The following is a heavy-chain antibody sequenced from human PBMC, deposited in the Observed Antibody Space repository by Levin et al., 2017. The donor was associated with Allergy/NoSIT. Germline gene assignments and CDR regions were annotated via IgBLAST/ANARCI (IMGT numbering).Heavy chain of an antibody. V-gene: IGHV3-11*01. Sequence: TAGGSLRLSCAASGFTFSDYYMTWIRQAPGKGLEWVSYISRSGSSVYYADSVKGRFATSRDNAKNSLYLQINSLRAEDTAVYYCAKETTLNRWGQGTLVTVSS. CDR1: GFTFSDYY. J-gene: IGHJ5*02. CDR3: AKETTLNR. D-gene: IGHD4-17*01. CDR2: ISRSGSSV.